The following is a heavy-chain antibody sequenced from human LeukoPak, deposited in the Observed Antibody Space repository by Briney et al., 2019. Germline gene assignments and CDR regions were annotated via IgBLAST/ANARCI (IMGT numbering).Heavy chain of an antibody. CDR2: INPNSGGT. D-gene: IGHD6-19*01. CDR1: GYTFTCYY. J-gene: IGHJ4*02. Sequence: ASVKVSCKASGYTFTCYYMHWVRQAPGQGLEWMGWINPNSGGTNYAQKFQGRVTMTRDTSISTAYMELSRLRSDDTAVYYCARDSPYHYSSGGISPFDYWGQGTLVTVSS. CDR3: ARDSPYHYSSGGISPFDY. V-gene: IGHV1-2*02.